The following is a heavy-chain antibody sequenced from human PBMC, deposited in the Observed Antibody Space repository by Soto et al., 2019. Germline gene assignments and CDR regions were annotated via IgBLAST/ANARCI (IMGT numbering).Heavy chain of an antibody. V-gene: IGHV3-23*01. CDR2: ISGSGGDT. Sequence: PGGSLRLSCSAAGFTFNSYAMSWDRQAPGKGLEWVSGISGSGGDTTSADSVKGRFSISRANFRHMLYLQMNSLRAEDTAVYYCAKHDFWTLYNTGLDAWGQGTLVTVSS. CDR3: AKHDFWTLYNTGLDA. J-gene: IGHJ5*02. D-gene: IGHD3-3*01. CDR1: GFTFNSYA.